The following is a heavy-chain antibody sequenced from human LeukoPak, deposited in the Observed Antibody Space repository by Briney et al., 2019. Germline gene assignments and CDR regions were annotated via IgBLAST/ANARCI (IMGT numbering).Heavy chain of an antibody. D-gene: IGHD6-13*01. CDR3: AREAAAAGNRKYFDY. J-gene: IGHJ4*02. V-gene: IGHV3-21*04. Sequence: GGSLRLSCAASGFTFSSYSMNWVRQAPGKGLEWVSSISSSSSYIYYADSVKGRFTISRDNAKNSLYLQMNSLRAEDTAVYYCAREAAAAGNRKYFDYWGQGTLVTVSS. CDR2: ISSSSSYI. CDR1: GFTFSSYS.